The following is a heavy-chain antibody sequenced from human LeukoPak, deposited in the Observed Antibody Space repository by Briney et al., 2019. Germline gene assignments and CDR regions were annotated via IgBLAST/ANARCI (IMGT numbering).Heavy chain of an antibody. Sequence: SETLSLTCTVSGGSITSSGYYWGWIRQPPGKGLEWIGSTYYTGSTYYNPSLKSRVTVSLDTAKNQFSLKLSSVTAADTAVYYCARHHTLAVVVALVDYWGQGTLVTVSS. D-gene: IGHD2-2*01. J-gene: IGHJ4*02. V-gene: IGHV4-39*01. CDR2: TYYTGST. CDR1: GGSITSSGYY. CDR3: ARHHTLAVVVALVDY.